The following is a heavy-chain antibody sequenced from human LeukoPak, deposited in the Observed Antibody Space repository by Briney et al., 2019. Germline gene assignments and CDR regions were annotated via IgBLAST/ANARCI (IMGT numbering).Heavy chain of an antibody. J-gene: IGHJ4*02. CDR2: INPDGNER. CDR3: ARSLTTLTYEGY. CDR1: GISFSSYY. V-gene: IGHV3-7*01. Sequence: GGSLRLSCAASGISFSSYYMSWVRQAPGKGLEWVALINPDGNERYYVDSVKGRFTVSRDNAKNSLFLQMNSLRAEDTAIYYCARSLTTLTYEGYWGQGTLVTVSS. D-gene: IGHD1-1*01.